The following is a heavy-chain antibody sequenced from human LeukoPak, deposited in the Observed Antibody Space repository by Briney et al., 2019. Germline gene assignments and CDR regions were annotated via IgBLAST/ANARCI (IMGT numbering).Heavy chain of an antibody. D-gene: IGHD3-16*01. J-gene: IGHJ4*02. CDR2: IYYSGST. CDR1: GGSISSYY. V-gene: IGHV4-59*01. CDR3: ARDQGGTVDY. Sequence: SETLPLTXTVSGGSISSYYWSWIRQPPGKGLEWIGYIYYSGSTNYNPSLKSRVTISVDTSKNQFSLKLSSVTAADTAVYYCARDQGGTVDYWGQGTLVTVSS.